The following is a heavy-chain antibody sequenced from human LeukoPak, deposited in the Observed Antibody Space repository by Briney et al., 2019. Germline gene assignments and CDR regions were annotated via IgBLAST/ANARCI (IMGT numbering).Heavy chain of an antibody. V-gene: IGHV4-34*01. Sequence: SETMSPTCAVYGGSFSGYYWSWIRQPPGKGLEWIGEINHSGSTNYNPSLKSRVTISVDTSKNQFSLKLSSVTAADTAVYYCARGDSGWYTKDAFDIWGQGTTVTVSS. CDR2: INHSGST. CDR3: ARGDSGWYTKDAFDI. J-gene: IGHJ3*02. CDR1: GGSFSGYY. D-gene: IGHD6-19*01.